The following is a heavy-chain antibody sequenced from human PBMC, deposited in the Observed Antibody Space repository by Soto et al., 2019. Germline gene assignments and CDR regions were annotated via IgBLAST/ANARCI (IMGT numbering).Heavy chain of an antibody. CDR2: ISAYNGNT. CDR3: ARDGGWLQLRYYYYYGMDV. V-gene: IGHV1-18*01. Sequence: GASVKVSCKASGYTFTSYGISWVRQAPGQGLEWMGWISAYNGNTNYAQKLQGRVTMTTDTSTSTAYMELRSLRSDDTAVYYCARDGGWLQLRYYYYYGMDVWGQGTTVTVSS. D-gene: IGHD5-12*01. CDR1: GYTFTSYG. J-gene: IGHJ6*02.